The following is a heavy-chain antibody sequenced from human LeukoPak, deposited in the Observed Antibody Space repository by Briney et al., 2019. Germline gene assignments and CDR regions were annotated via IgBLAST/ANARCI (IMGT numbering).Heavy chain of an antibody. Sequence: PGGSLRLSCAASGFTFSSYAMSWVRQAPGKGLEWVSAISGSGGSTYYADSVKGRFTISRDNAKNTLYLQMNSLRAEDTAVYYCAKGGSGSYYTAPFDYWGQGTLVTVSS. CDR1: GFTFSSYA. J-gene: IGHJ4*02. CDR3: AKGGSGSYYTAPFDY. CDR2: ISGSGGST. D-gene: IGHD3-10*01. V-gene: IGHV3-23*01.